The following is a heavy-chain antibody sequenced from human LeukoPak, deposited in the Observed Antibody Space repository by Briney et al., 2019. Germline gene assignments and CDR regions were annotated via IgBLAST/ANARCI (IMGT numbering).Heavy chain of an antibody. CDR3: ARDHDYGALDY. CDR2: ISCSSSYI. CDR1: RLTFSLYS. V-gene: IGHV3-21*01. D-gene: IGHD4-17*01. J-gene: IGHJ4*02. Sequence: PGGSLRLSCAASRLTFSLYSQNWVRQAPGKGREWVSSISCSSSYIYYAESVKGRFTISRDNAKNSLYLQMNSLRAEDTAVYYCARDHDYGALDYWGQGALVTVSS.